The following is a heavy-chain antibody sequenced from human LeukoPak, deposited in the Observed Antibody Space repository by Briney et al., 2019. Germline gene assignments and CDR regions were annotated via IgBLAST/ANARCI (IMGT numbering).Heavy chain of an antibody. J-gene: IGHJ6*02. CDR3: ARAKDIVVVPAVYYYYGMDV. D-gene: IGHD2-2*01. V-gene: IGHV1-2*02. CDR1: GYTFTGYY. CDR2: INPNSGGT. Sequence: ASVKVSCKASGYTFTGYYMHWVRQAPGQGLEWMGWINPNSGGTNYAQKFQGRVTMTRDTSISTAYMELSRLRSDDTAVYYCARAKDIVVVPAVYYYYGMDVWGQGTTVTVSS.